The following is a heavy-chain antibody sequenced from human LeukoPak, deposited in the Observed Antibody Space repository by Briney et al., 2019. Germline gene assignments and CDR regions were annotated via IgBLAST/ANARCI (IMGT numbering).Heavy chain of an antibody. D-gene: IGHD1-26*01. J-gene: IGHJ4*02. CDR2: ISSDGSNK. V-gene: IGHV3-30*04. CDR1: GFIFSTYA. Sequence: GRSLRLSCEASGFIFSTYAMHWVRQAPGKGLEWLAVISSDGSNKYHVDSVKGRFTISRDNSKNTLYLEMDSVRLGDTAVYYCARDDITVGATTLDYWGQGTLVTVSS. CDR3: ARDDITVGATTLDY.